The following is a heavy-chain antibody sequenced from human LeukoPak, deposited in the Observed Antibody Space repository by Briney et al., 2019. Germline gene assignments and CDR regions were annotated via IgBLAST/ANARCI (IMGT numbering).Heavy chain of an antibody. CDR3: ARAKGMYQLLQGSNLDY. V-gene: IGHV3-30-3*01. CDR1: GFTFSSYA. CDR2: ISYDGSNK. D-gene: IGHD2-2*01. J-gene: IGHJ4*02. Sequence: GGSLRLSCAASGFTFSSYAMHWVRQALGKGLEGVAGISYDGSNKYYADSVKGRFTISRDNSKNTLYLQMNSLRAEDTAVYYCARAKGMYQLLQGSNLDYWGQGTLVTVSS.